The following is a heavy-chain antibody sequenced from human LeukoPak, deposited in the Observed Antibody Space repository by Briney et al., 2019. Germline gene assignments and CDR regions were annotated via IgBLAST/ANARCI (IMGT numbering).Heavy chain of an antibody. V-gene: IGHV3-23*01. CDR3: AKETPDIVVVPAAIFAL. D-gene: IGHD2-2*02. CDR2: ISGSGGST. Sequence: GGSLRLSCAASGFTFSSYAMSWVRQAPGKGLEWVSAISGSGGSTYYADSVEGRFTISRDNSKNTLYLQMNSLRAEDTAVYYCAKETPDIVVVPAAIFALWGQGTLVTVSS. J-gene: IGHJ5*02. CDR1: GFTFSSYA.